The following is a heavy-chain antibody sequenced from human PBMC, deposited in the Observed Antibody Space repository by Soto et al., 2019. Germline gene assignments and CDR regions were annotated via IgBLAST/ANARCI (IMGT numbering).Heavy chain of an antibody. J-gene: IGHJ4*02. V-gene: IGHV4-31*03. CDR1: GGSIISGGYY. CDR2: IYYSGST. CDR3: ASGSSDSSGYYCFGN. Sequence: SETLSLTYTVSGGSIISGGYYWIWIRQHPGKGLEWIGYIYYSGSTYYNPSLKSRVTISVDTSKNQFSLKLSSVTAADTAVYFGASGSSDSSGYYCFGNWRKETLV. D-gene: IGHD3-22*01.